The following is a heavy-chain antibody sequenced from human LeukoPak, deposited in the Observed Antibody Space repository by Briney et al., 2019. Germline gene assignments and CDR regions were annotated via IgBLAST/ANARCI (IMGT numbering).Heavy chain of an antibody. CDR2: IIPMFGTP. Sequence: SVKVSCKTSGDTFTTYAIIWERQAPGQGLEWMGGIIPMFGTPNYAQRLQGRVTITADKSTKTAYMELSSLRSEDTAVYYCARAGIPGYCTNVTCSNWLDPWGQGTLVTVSS. CDR3: ARAGIPGYCTNVTCSNWLDP. V-gene: IGHV1-69*06. CDR1: GDTFTTYA. D-gene: IGHD2-8*01. J-gene: IGHJ5*02.